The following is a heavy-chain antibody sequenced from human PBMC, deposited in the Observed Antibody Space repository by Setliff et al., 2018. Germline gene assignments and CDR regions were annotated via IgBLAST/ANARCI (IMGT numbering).Heavy chain of an antibody. CDR3: AITMTTGVDFFDY. D-gene: IGHD4-17*01. Sequence: PGGSLSLSCAASGFTFSGAAVYWGRQASGRGLEWVGRIRSKADSYATAYAASVKARFTISRDDSKNTAYLQVNSLKTEDTAVYYCAITMTTGVDFFDYWGQGTLVTVSS. J-gene: IGHJ4*02. CDR2: IRSKADSYAT. CDR1: GFTFSGAA. V-gene: IGHV3-73*01.